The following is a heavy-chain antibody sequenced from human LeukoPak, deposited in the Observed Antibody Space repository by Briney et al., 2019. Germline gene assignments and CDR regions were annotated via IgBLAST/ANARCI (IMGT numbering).Heavy chain of an antibody. V-gene: IGHV3-74*01. J-gene: IGHJ4*02. CDR3: AKSPLGSCRGAICYPFDS. CDR2: INTDGSST. D-gene: IGHD2-15*01. Sequence: GGSLRLSCAASGFIFSSYWMHWVRHAPGKGLAWVSRINTDGSSTSYADSVKGRFTISRDNAKNTLYLQMNSLRAEDTALYYCAKSPLGSCRGAICYPFDSWGQGTLVTVSS. CDR1: GFIFSSYW.